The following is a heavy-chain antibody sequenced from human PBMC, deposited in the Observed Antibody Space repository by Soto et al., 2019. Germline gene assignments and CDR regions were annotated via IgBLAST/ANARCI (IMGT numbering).Heavy chain of an antibody. Sequence: QVQLQESGPGLVKPSQTLSLTCTVSGGSISSGGYYWSWIRQHPGKGLEWIGYIYYSGSTYYNPSLQSRVTISVDTSKNQFSLKLSSVTAADTAVYYCARATGAPPYYYYYMDVWGKGTTVTVSS. CDR2: IYYSGST. CDR1: GGSISSGGYY. J-gene: IGHJ6*03. V-gene: IGHV4-31*03. CDR3: ARATGAPPYYYYYMDV.